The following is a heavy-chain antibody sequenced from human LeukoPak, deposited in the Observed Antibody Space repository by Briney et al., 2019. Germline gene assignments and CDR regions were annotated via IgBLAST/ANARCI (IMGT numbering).Heavy chain of an antibody. CDR3: ARDLGNGGYFNFDY. J-gene: IGHJ4*02. V-gene: IGHV1-18*01. CDR2: ISGYNGNT. CDR1: GYTFTSYG. D-gene: IGHD3-22*01. Sequence: ASVKVSCKASGYTFTSYGISWVRQAPGQGLEWMGWISGYNGNTNYAQNLQGRVSMTTDTSTSTAYMELRSLRSDDTAVYYCARDLGNGGYFNFDYWGQGTLVTVSS.